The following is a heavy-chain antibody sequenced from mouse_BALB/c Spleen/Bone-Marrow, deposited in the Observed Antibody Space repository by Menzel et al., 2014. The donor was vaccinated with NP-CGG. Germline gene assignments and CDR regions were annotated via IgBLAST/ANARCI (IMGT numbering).Heavy chain of an antibody. CDR1: GYAFTSYN. Sequence: VQLQQPGPELVKPGASVKVSCKASGYAFTSYNMYWVKQSHGKSLEWIGYIDPYNGGTSQNQKFKGKATLTVDKSSSTAYVHLSSLTSEDSAVYYCARDWDYYAMDYWGQGTSVTVSS. D-gene: IGHD4-1*01. J-gene: IGHJ4*01. CDR2: IDPYNGGT. V-gene: IGHV1S135*01. CDR3: ARDWDYYAMDY.